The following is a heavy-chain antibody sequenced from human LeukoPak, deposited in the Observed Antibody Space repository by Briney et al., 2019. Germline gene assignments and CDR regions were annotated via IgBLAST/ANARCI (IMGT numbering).Heavy chain of an antibody. CDR2: ISYDGSNK. CDR3: AKDSFYGDYDPDYYYYYGMDV. D-gene: IGHD4-17*01. CDR1: GFTFSSYG. Sequence: PGGSLRLSCAASGFTFSSYGMHWVRQAPGKGLEWVAVISYDGSNKYYADSVKGRFTISRDNSKNTLYLQMNSLRAEDTAVYYCAKDSFYGDYDPDYYYYYGMDVWGRGTTVTVSS. V-gene: IGHV3-30*18. J-gene: IGHJ6*02.